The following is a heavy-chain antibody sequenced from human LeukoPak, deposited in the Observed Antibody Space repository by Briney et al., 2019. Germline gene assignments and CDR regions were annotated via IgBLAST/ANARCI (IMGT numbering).Heavy chain of an antibody. J-gene: IGHJ4*02. V-gene: IGHV4-4*02. D-gene: IGHD3-22*01. CDR3: AGLVGRYSSGLYYYYFDY. CDR2: MYLSGTT. CDR1: GDSINSLDL. Sequence: SETLSLTCTVSGDSINSLDLWSWVRQPPGKGLERIGEMYLSGTTHSNPSVKSRVTISIDKSKNQLFLNLSSVTAADTAVYYCAGLVGRYSSGLYYYYFDYWGQGTLVTVSS.